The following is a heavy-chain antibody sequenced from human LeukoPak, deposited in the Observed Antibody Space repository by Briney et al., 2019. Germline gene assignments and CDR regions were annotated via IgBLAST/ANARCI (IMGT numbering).Heavy chain of an antibody. V-gene: IGHV1-46*01. Sequence: GASAKVSCKASGYTFTNYDIHWVRQAPGQGLEWMGIINPSGGSTSYAQKFQGRVTMTEDTSTDTAYMELSSLRSEDTAVYYCATYRGSYYLNADAFDIWGQGTMVTVSS. CDR1: GYTFTNYD. CDR3: ATYRGSYYLNADAFDI. CDR2: INPSGGST. D-gene: IGHD1-26*01. J-gene: IGHJ3*02.